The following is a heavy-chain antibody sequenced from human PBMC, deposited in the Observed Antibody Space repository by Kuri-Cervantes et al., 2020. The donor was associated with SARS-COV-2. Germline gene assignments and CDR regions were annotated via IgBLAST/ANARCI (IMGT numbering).Heavy chain of an antibody. CDR1: GDSITNHF. J-gene: IGHJ6*03. V-gene: IGHV4-59*11. CDR3: ARDNQGGSWISGFSDYYYYYYMDV. D-gene: IGHD3-10*01. Sequence: SETLSLTCIVSGDSITNHFWSWIRQPPGKGLEWLGYTYNSGSTHYNTSLKSRITISVDTSKNHFSLKLTSLTAADTAVYYCARDNQGGSWISGFSDYYYYYYMDVWGKGTTVTVSS. CDR2: TYNSGST.